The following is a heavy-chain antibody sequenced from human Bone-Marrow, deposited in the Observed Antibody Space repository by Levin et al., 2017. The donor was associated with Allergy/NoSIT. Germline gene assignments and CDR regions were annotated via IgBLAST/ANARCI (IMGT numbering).Heavy chain of an antibody. V-gene: IGHV3-21*01. CDR3: ARDKTNSNNYYGSVSFDF. Sequence: GGSLRLSCAASGFTFSNYGMNWVRQAPGKGLEWVAFISSSSSHIYYADSVRGRFPISRDNAKNSLFLQMNSLRAEDTAVYYCARDKTNSNNYYGSVSFDFWGQGTLVTVSS. J-gene: IGHJ4*02. CDR2: ISSSSSHI. D-gene: IGHD3-10*01. CDR1: GFTFSNYG.